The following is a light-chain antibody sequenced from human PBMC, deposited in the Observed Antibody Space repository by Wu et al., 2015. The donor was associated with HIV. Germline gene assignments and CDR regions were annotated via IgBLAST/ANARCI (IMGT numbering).Light chain of an antibody. V-gene: IGKV3-20*01. CDR1: QSVSSNY. J-gene: IGKJ1*01. CDR2: AAS. CDR3: QQSYTVPRT. Sequence: EIVLTQSPGTLSLSPGESATLSCRASQSVSSNYLAWYQQKPGQAPRLLIYAASSRATGVPDRFSGSGSGTDFTLTISRLEPEDFAVYYCQQSYTVPRTFGQGTKVEIK.